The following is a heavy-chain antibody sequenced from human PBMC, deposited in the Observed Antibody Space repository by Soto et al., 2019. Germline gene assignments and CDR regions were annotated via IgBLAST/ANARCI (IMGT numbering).Heavy chain of an antibody. CDR2: MSHDGRNK. V-gene: IGHV3-30*04. CDR3: ARDGRERQWLDFFDY. Sequence: QVQLVESGGGVVXXXTXXXXSCAASGFXFSSYXIHWVRQAPGEXLXXVAVMSHDGRNKYYAESVKGRFTISRDNSKNTLYLQMNSLRPEDTAVYYCARDGRERQWLDFFDYWGQGTLVTVSS. J-gene: IGHJ4*02. CDR1: GFXFSSYX. D-gene: IGHD6-19*01.